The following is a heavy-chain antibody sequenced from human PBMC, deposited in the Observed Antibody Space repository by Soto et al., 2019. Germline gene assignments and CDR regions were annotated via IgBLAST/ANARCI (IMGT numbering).Heavy chain of an antibody. CDR3: GRGGGRYCSGGSCHYFDY. V-gene: IGHV3-30-3*01. Sequence: QVQLVESGGGVVQPGRSLRLSCAASGFTFSSYAMHWVRQAPGKGLEWVAVISYDGSNKYYADSVKGRFTISRDNSKKTLYVQKNSLRGGDRAVFYWGRGGGRYCSGGSCHYFDYWGQGTLVTVSS. CDR2: ISYDGSNK. D-gene: IGHD2-15*01. J-gene: IGHJ4*02. CDR1: GFTFSSYA.